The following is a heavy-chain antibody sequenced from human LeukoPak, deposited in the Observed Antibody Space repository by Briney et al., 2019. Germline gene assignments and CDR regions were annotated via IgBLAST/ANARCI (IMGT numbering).Heavy chain of an antibody. J-gene: IGHJ6*02. D-gene: IGHD3-3*01. V-gene: IGHV1-46*01. CDR2: INPSGGST. Sequence: GASVKVSCKASGYTFTSYYMHWVRQAPGQGLEWMGIINPSGGSTSYVQKFQGRVTMTRDTSTSTVYMELSSLRSEDTAVYYCARGPDFWSGYVGFVDVWGQGTTVTVSS. CDR3: ARGPDFWSGYVGFVDV. CDR1: GYTFTSYY.